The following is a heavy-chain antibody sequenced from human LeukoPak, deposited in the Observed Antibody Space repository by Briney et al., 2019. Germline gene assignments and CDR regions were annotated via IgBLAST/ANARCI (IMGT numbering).Heavy chain of an antibody. V-gene: IGHV4-34*01. J-gene: IGHJ3*02. CDR2: INHSGST. CDR3: ASPPGTWLRTYAFDI. D-gene: IGHD3-22*01. Sequence: SETLSLTCAVYGGSFSGYYWSWIRQPPGKGLEWIGEINHSGSTNYNPSLKSRVTISVDTSKNQFSLKLSSVTAADTAVYYCASPPGTWLRTYAFDIWGQGTMVTVSS. CDR1: GGSFSGYY.